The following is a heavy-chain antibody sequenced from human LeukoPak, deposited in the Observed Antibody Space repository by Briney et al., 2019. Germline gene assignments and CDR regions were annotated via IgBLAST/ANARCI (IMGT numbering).Heavy chain of an antibody. Sequence: GGSLRLSCSASGFTFSSYYMTWVRQAPGKGLEWVSHISGTSDTTYYADSVKGRFSISRDNAKNSLYLQMNSLRDDDTAVYYCARGLPRYCSGGSCYYGYWGQGTLVTVSS. CDR1: GFTFSSYY. J-gene: IGHJ4*02. CDR3: ARGLPRYCSGGSCYYGY. D-gene: IGHD2-15*01. V-gene: IGHV3-48*02. CDR2: ISGTSDTT.